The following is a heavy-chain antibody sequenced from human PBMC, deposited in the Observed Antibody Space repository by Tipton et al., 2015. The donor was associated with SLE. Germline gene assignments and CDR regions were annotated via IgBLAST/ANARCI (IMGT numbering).Heavy chain of an antibody. CDR3: ARGDSSWYVDFDL. V-gene: IGHV1-8*01. D-gene: IGHD6-13*01. Sequence: QVQLVQSGPEVKKPGASVKVSCKASGYTFTNYDITWVRQAVGQGLEWMGWMNPNSGNTGCAQKFQGRVTMTRNTSISTAYMEVSSLRSDDTAVYYCARGDSSWYVDFDLWGRGTLVTVSS. CDR2: MNPNSGNT. J-gene: IGHJ2*01. CDR1: GYTFTNYD.